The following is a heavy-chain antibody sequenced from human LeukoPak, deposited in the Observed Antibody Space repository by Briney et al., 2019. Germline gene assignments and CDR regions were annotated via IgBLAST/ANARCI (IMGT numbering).Heavy chain of an antibody. CDR2: IYYGGST. J-gene: IGHJ4*02. V-gene: IGHV4-39*07. CDR1: GDSVSSTGYY. D-gene: IGHD5-24*01. Sequence: SETLSLTCTVSGDSVSSTGYYWGWIRQPPGKGLEWIGTIYYGGSTYYNPSLKSRVTMSEDTSRNQFSLKLSSVTAADTAVYYCARGGDGYNYFDYWGQGTLVTVSS. CDR3: ARGGDGYNYFDY.